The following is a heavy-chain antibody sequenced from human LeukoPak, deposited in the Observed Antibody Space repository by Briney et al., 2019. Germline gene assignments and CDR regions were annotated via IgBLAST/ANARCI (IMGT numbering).Heavy chain of an antibody. CDR2: TYYRSKWYN. CDR3: ARAPYSSSWYGGNGFDP. CDR1: GDSVPSNSAA. D-gene: IGHD6-13*01. V-gene: IGHV6-1*01. J-gene: IGHJ5*02. Sequence: SQTLSLICAISGDSVPSNSAAWNWIRQSPSRVLEWLGRTYYRSKWYNDYPVSVKSRITINPDTSKNQFSLQLNSVTPEDTAVYYCARAPYSSSWYGGNGFDPWGQGTMVTVSS.